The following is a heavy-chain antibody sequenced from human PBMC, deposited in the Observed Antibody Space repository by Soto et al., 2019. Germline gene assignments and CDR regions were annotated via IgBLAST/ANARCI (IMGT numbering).Heavy chain of an antibody. CDR2: INPNSGGT. CDR3: ARDPVPIWSGYYGLNKNWFDP. Sequence: ASVKVSCKASGYTFTGYYMHWVRQAPGQGLEWMGWINPNSGGTNYAQKFQGWVTMTRDTSISTAYMELSRLRSDDTAVYYCARDPVPIWSGYYGLNKNWFDPWGQGTLVTVSS. CDR1: GYTFTGYY. D-gene: IGHD3-3*01. V-gene: IGHV1-2*04. J-gene: IGHJ5*02.